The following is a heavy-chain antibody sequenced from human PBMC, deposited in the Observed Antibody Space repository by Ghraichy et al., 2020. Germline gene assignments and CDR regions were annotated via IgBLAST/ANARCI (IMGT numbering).Heavy chain of an antibody. D-gene: IGHD2/OR15-2a*01. CDR1: GFTFSSYG. J-gene: IGHJ4*02. Sequence: LSLTCAASGFTFSSYGMHWVRQAPGKGLDWVAVITNDGRGDRYADSVRGRFSISRDNSKNILYLQMNNVRVEDTALYYCARDDDKRENALDYWGQGTLVTVSS. V-gene: IGHV3-33*01. CDR2: ITNDGRGD. CDR3: ARDDDKRENALDY.